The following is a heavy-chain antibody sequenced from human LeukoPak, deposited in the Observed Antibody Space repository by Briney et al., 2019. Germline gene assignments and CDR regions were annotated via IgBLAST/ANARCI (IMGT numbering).Heavy chain of an antibody. D-gene: IGHD3-3*01. CDR1: GGSFSGYY. CDR2: ISHSGST. Sequence: SETLSLTCAVYGGSFSGYYWSWIRQPPGKGLEWIGEISHSGSTNYNPSLKSRVTISVDTSKNQFSLKLSSVTAADTAVYYCARGPRLRFLEWPSFFDYWGQGTLVTVSS. CDR3: ARGPRLRFLEWPSFFDY. J-gene: IGHJ4*02. V-gene: IGHV4-34*01.